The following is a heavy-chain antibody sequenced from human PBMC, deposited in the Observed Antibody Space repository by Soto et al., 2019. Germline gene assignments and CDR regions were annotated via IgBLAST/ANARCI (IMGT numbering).Heavy chain of an antibody. D-gene: IGHD4-17*01. CDR3: AVNDYGDYSSHDY. V-gene: IGHV1-69*02. CDR1: GGTFSSYT. CDR2: IIPILGIA. J-gene: IGHJ4*02. Sequence: QVQLVQSGAEVKKPGSSVKVSCKASGGTFSSYTISWVRQAPGQGLEWMGRIIPILGIANYAQKFQGRVTITADKSTGTAYMELSSLRSEDTAVYYCAVNDYGDYSSHDYWGQGTLVTVSS.